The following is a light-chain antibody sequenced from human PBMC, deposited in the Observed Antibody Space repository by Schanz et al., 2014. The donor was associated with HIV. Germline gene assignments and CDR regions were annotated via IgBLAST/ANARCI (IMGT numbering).Light chain of an antibody. V-gene: IGLV2-14*02. J-gene: IGLJ2*01. CDR2: EIS. CDR1: SSDVGSYNL. CDR3: SSYADINNLV. Sequence: QSALTQPASVSGSPGQSITISCTGTSSDVGSYNLVSWYQQYPGKAPKLMIYEISKWPSGVSNRFSGSKSGNTASLTISGLQAEDEADYYCSSYADINNLVFGGGTKLTVL.